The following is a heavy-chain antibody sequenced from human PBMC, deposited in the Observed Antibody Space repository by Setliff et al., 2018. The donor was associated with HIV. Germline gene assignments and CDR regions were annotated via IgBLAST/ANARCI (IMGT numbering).Heavy chain of an antibody. J-gene: IGHJ4*02. V-gene: IGHV4-39*07. CDR2: IYYSGST. D-gene: IGHD3-10*01. CDR3: ARLKSGSLGGYVDY. Sequence: SETLSLTCTVSSGSISSSTYYWGWIRQPPGKGLEWIGSIYYSGSTYYNPSLKSRVTISVDTSKNQFSLNLSSVTAADTAVYYCARLKSGSLGGYVDYWGQGTLVTISS. CDR1: SGSISSSTYY.